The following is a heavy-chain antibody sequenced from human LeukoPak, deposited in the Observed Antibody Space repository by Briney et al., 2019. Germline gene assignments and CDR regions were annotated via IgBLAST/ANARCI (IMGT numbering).Heavy chain of an antibody. CDR3: ARGYGSGSRGYYFDY. CDR1: GGAFSGYY. V-gene: IGHV4-34*01. D-gene: IGHD3-10*01. Sequence: SETLSLTCAVYGGAFSGYYWSWIRQPPGKGLEWIGEINHSGSTNYNPSLKSRVAISVDTSKNQFSLKLSSVTAADTAVYYCARGYGSGSRGYYFDYWGQGTLVTVSS. J-gene: IGHJ4*02. CDR2: INHSGST.